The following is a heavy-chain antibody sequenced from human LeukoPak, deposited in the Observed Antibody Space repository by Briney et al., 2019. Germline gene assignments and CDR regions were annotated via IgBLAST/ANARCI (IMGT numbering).Heavy chain of an antibody. CDR1: GGSISSYY. CDR2: ISWNSGSI. V-gene: IGHV3-9*01. D-gene: IGHD5-18*01. Sequence: LSLTCTVSGGSISSYYWTWIRQPAGKGLEWVSGISWNSGSIGYADSVKGRFTISRDNAKNSLYLQMNSLRAEDTALYYCAKDIGPPDTAMPHVYYYYGMDVWGQGTTVTVSS. J-gene: IGHJ6*02. CDR3: AKDIGPPDTAMPHVYYYYGMDV.